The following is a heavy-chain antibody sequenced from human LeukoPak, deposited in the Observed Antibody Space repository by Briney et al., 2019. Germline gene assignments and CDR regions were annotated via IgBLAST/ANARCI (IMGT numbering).Heavy chain of an antibody. D-gene: IGHD6-19*01. CDR1: GYTLTELS. V-gene: IGHV1-24*01. CDR2: FDHEDGET. CDR3: ATDFSFGSGWYWGFDP. Sequence: VASVKVSCKVSGYTLTELSMHWVRQAPGKGREWMGGFDHEDGETIYAQKFQGRVTMTEDTSTDTAYMELSSLRSEDTAVYYCATDFSFGSGWYWGFDPWGQGTLVTVSS. J-gene: IGHJ5*02.